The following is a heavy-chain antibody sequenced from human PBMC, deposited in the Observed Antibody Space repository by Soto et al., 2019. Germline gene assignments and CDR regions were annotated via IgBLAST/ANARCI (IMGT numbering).Heavy chain of an antibody. D-gene: IGHD3-16*01. V-gene: IGHV3-23*01. Sequence: EVQLLESGGGLVQPGGSLRLSCAASGFTFGSYAMRWVRQAPGKGLEWVSAISDRSDATASADSVKGRLTISRDNSKNTLEMQMNSLRADGTAVYYCAKSPWSRGGPCESWGQGTLVTVSS. CDR3: AKSPWSRGGPCES. J-gene: IGHJ5*02. CDR1: GFTFGSYA. CDR2: ISDRSDAT.